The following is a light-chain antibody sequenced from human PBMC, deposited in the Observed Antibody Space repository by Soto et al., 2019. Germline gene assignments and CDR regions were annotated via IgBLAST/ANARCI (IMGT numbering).Light chain of an antibody. J-gene: IGKJ3*01. CDR2: AAS. Sequence: DIQMTQSPSSLSASVGDRVTITCRASQSISSYLNWYQQKPGKAPKLLIYAASSLQSGVPSRFSGSGSGTDFTLTISCLQPEDFATYYCQQSYSTPPVFTFGPGTKVDIK. V-gene: IGKV1-39*01. CDR3: QQSYSTPPVFT. CDR1: QSISSY.